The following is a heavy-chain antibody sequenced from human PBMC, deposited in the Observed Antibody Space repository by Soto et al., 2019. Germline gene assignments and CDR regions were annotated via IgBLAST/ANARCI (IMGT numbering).Heavy chain of an antibody. CDR3: GRDSCSSTSCYENNWFDP. J-gene: IGHJ5*02. V-gene: IGHV1-2*04. CDR2: INPNSGGT. D-gene: IGHD2-2*01. CDR1: GYTFTGYY. Sequence: ASVKVSCKASGYTFTGYYMHWVRQAPGQGLEWMGWINPNSGGTNYAQKFQGWVTMTRDTSISTAYMELSRLRSDDTAVYYCGRDSCSSTSCYENNWFDPWGQGTLVTVSS.